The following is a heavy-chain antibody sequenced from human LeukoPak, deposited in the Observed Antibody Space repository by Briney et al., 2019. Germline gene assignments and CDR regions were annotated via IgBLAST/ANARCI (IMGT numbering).Heavy chain of an antibody. Sequence: ASVKVSCKASGGTFSSYAISWVRQAPGQGLEWMGWINPNSGDTNYAQKFQSRVSMTGDTSISTAYMELSRLRSDDTAVYYCARTLVVINDAFDIWGQGTMVTVSS. CDR2: INPNSGDT. CDR1: GGTFSSYA. J-gene: IGHJ3*02. D-gene: IGHD3-22*01. V-gene: IGHV1-2*02. CDR3: ARTLVVINDAFDI.